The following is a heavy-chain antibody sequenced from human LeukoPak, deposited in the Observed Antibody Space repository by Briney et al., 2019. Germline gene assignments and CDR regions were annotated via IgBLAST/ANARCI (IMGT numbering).Heavy chain of an antibody. J-gene: IGHJ4*02. V-gene: IGHV4-4*07. CDR1: GGSISSYY. CDR3: ARGGRYYDSSGYFVY. Sequence: SEPLSLTCTVSGGSISSYYWSWIRQPAGKGLEWIGRIYTSGSTNYNPSLKSRVTMSVDTSKNQFSLKLSSVTAADTAVYYCARGGRYYDSSGYFVYWGQGTLVTVSS. D-gene: IGHD3-22*01. CDR2: IYTSGST.